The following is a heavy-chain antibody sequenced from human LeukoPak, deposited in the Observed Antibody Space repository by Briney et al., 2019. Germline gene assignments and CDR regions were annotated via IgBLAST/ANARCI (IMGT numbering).Heavy chain of an antibody. D-gene: IGHD6-13*01. Sequence: SESPSHTRTLSGGSTSRNYGSWGRHPPREGRGWVGYIYYRGSTNYNPSLKSRVTISVDTSKNQFSLKLSTVTAADTAVDYCARMLAAAGPPYFDYWGQGTLVTVSS. CDR2: IYYRGST. CDR3: ARMLAAAGPPYFDY. CDR1: GGSTSRNY. V-gene: IGHV4-59*01. J-gene: IGHJ4*02.